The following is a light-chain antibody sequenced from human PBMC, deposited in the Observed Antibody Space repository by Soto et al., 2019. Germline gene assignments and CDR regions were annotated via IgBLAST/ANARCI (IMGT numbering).Light chain of an antibody. CDR2: EGS. J-gene: IGLJ2*01. V-gene: IGLV2-23*01. CDR3: SSSATSSVFVV. Sequence: SVLTQPASVSGSPGQSITISCTGTSSDVGSYNLVSWYQHHPGKAPKLMIYEGSKRPSGVSNRFSGSKSGNTASLTISGLQAEDEADYYCSSSATSSVFVVFGGGTQLTVL. CDR1: SSDVGSYNL.